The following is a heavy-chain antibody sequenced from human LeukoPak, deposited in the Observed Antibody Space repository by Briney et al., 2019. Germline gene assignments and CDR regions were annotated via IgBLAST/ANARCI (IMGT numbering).Heavy chain of an antibody. CDR2: ISGSSYYI. Sequence: GGSLRLSCAASGFTFSSYTVNWIRQAPGKGLEWVSSISGSSYYIYYADSVRGRFTISRGNAKNSAYLQMNSLRAEDTAVYYCARDLGYGMDVWGQGTTVTVSS. CDR1: GFTFSSYT. J-gene: IGHJ6*02. CDR3: ARDLGYGMDV. V-gene: IGHV3-21*01. D-gene: IGHD7-27*01.